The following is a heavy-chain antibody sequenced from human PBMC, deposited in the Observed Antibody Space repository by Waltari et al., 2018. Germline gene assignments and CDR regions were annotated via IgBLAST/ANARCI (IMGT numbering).Heavy chain of an antibody. Sequence: QLQLQESGPGLVKPSETLFLTCTVSGGSISSSSYYWGWIRQPPGKGLEWIGSIYYSGSTYYNPSLKSRVTISVDTSKNQFSLKLSSVTAADTAVYYCARVHHSSGWYWYAFDIWGQGTMVTVSS. CDR1: GGSISSSSYY. D-gene: IGHD6-19*01. CDR3: ARVHHSSGWYWYAFDI. V-gene: IGHV4-39*01. J-gene: IGHJ3*02. CDR2: IYYSGST.